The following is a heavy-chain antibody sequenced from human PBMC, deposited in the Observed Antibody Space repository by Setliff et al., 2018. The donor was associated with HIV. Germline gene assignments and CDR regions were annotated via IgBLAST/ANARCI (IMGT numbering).Heavy chain of an antibody. Sequence: SCAASGFTFSTYSMNWVRQAPGKGLEWVSSISSTSNYIYYADSVKGRFTISRDNAKNSLYLQMNSLRAEDTAVYYCARVTVDWGFGNAFDIWGQGTMVTVSS. V-gene: IGHV3-21*01. J-gene: IGHJ3*02. D-gene: IGHD7-27*01. CDR1: GFTFSTYS. CDR3: ARVTVDWGFGNAFDI. CDR2: ISSTSNYI.